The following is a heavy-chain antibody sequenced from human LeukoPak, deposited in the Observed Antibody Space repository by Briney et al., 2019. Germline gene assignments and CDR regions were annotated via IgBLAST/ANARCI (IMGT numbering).Heavy chain of an antibody. J-gene: IGHJ4*02. V-gene: IGHV3-30*18. D-gene: IGHD4-17*01. CDR2: SSYNGANK. CDR1: GFTFSAYG. CDR3: AKEDGGGYGDGDLDY. Sequence: QSGGSLRLSCTGSGFTFSAYGMHWVRQAPGKGLEWVAGSSYNGANKNYADSVKGRLTISRDNSNNTLYLQMNSLRTDDTATYYCAKEDGGGYGDGDLDYWGQGTLVTVSS.